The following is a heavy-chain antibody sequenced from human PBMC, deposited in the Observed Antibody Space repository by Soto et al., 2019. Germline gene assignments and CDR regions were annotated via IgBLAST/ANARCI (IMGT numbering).Heavy chain of an antibody. CDR2: IWYDGSEK. CDR1: GFTFSNYA. Sequence: QVQLVESGGGVVQPGRSLRLSCATSGFTFSNYAMHWVRQAPGKGLECLAIIWYDGSEKYYADSAKGRLTISRDNSKNTVYLQMNSPRAEDTAVYYCARAAISLWLSEWGQGTLVTVSS. CDR3: ARAAISLWLSE. J-gene: IGHJ4*01. V-gene: IGHV3-33*01. D-gene: IGHD3-16*02.